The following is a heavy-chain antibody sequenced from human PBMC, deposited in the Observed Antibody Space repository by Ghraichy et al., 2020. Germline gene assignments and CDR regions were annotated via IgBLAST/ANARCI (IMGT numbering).Heavy chain of an antibody. J-gene: IGHJ5*02. CDR1: GGSISSISYY. CDR2: VFYSGNT. CDR3: ARHSDSSGAWFDP. Sequence: SETLSLTCTVSGGSISSISYYWGWIRQPPGKGLEWIGSVFYSGNTYYNPSLKRRLTISVDTSMNQFSLQLSSVTAADTAVYYCARHSDSSGAWFDPWGQGTLVTVSS. V-gene: IGHV4-39*01. D-gene: IGHD6-19*01.